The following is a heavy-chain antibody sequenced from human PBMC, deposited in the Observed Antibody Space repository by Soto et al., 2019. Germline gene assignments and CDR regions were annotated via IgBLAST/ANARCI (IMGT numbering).Heavy chain of an antibody. J-gene: IGHJ3*02. CDR3: ARGHSSGWIDAFDI. Sequence: QVQLQESGPGLVKPSETLSLTCTVSGGSISSYYWSWIRQPPGKGLEWIGYIYYSGSTNYNPSLKRRVNISVDTSKYQFSLKLSSVTAADTAVYYCARGHSSGWIDAFDIWGQGTMVTVSS. V-gene: IGHV4-59*01. D-gene: IGHD6-19*01. CDR2: IYYSGST. CDR1: GGSISSYY.